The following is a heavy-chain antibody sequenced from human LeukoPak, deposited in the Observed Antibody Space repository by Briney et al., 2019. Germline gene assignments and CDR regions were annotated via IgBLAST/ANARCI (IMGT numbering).Heavy chain of an antibody. CDR3: ARDRYYYDSSGYYSALDY. Sequence: ASVKVSCKASGYTFTGYYVHWVRQAPGQGLEWMGRINPNSGDTNYAQKFQGRVTMTRDTSISTAYMELRSLRSDDTAVYYCARDRYYYDSSGYYSALDYWGQGTLVTVSS. J-gene: IGHJ4*02. D-gene: IGHD3-22*01. CDR1: GYTFTGYY. V-gene: IGHV1-2*06. CDR2: INPNSGDT.